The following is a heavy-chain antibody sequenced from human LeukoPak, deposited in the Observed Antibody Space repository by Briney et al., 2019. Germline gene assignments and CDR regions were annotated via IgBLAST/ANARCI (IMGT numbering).Heavy chain of an antibody. CDR2: IHSNSGGT. Sequence: ASVKASCKASGYTFTEHYMHWVRQAPGQGLEWMGEIHSNSGGTRYAQRFQGRVTMTRDTSISTVYMELSSLTSDDSAVYYCARDPPSDPSVSFDYWGQGSLVTVSS. D-gene: IGHD5-24*01. J-gene: IGHJ4*02. CDR3: ARDPPSDPSVSFDY. V-gene: IGHV1-2*02. CDR1: GYTFTEHY.